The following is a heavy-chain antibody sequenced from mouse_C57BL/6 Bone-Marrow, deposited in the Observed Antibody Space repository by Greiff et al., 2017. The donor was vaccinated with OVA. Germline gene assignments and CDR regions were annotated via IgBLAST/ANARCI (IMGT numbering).Heavy chain of an antibody. CDR2: IDPENGDT. V-gene: IGHV14-4*01. CDR1: GFNIQDDY. D-gene: IGHD2-5*01. Sequence: EVKLVESGAELVRPGASVKLSCTASGFNIQDDYMHWVKQRPEQGLEWIGWIDPENGDTEYASKFQGKATITADTSSNTAYLQLSSLTSEDTAVYYCTAYYSNYRFAWFAYWGQGTLVTVSA. CDR3: TAYYSNYRFAWFAY. J-gene: IGHJ3*01.